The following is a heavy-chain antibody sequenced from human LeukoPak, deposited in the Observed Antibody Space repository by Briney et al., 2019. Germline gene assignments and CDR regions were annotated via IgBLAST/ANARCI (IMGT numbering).Heavy chain of an antibody. D-gene: IGHD4-17*01. CDR1: GFTFSSYA. J-gene: IGHJ5*02. V-gene: IGHV3-23*01. CDR3: AKGGSPCGEIEDWFDP. CDR2: IKGRGGST. Sequence: AGSLSLSCAASGFTFSSYAMSWVRPAPGKGLEWVLAIKGRGGSTYYADSVKGQFTISRDNTKSTLYLQMNSLRAEDTGVYYCAKGGSPCGEIEDWFDPWGQGTLVTVSS.